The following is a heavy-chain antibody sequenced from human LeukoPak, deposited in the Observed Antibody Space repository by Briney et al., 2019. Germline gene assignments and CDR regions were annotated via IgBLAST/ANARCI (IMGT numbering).Heavy chain of an antibody. CDR2: IYTSGST. D-gene: IGHD3-16*01. CDR1: GGSISSYY. CDR3: ARYMITFGGVMGYFDY. V-gene: IGHV4-4*07. J-gene: IGHJ4*02. Sequence: PSETLSLTCTVSGGSISSYYWSWIRQPAGKGLEWIGRIYTSGSTNYNPSLKSRVTMSVDTSKNQFSLKLSSVTAADTAVYYCARYMITFGGVMGYFDYWGQGTLVTVSS.